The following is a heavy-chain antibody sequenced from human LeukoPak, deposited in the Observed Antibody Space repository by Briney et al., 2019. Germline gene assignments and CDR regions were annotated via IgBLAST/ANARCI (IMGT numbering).Heavy chain of an antibody. J-gene: IGHJ4*02. CDR2: SHYTGST. CDR3: AKHYCSSGNCYYFAD. CDR1: SGSITGYY. Sequence: SETLSLTCTVSSGSITGYYWSWIRQPPGKQLEWIACSHYTGSTGYNPSLKSRVSISVDTSNNQFSLRLSSVTAADTAVYYCAKHYCSSGNCYYFADWGQGALVTVAS. V-gene: IGHV4-59*08. D-gene: IGHD2-2*01.